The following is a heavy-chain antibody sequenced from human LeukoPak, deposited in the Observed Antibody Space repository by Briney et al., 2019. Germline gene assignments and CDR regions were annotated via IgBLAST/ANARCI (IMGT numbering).Heavy chain of an antibody. CDR2: ISGSGGST. V-gene: IGHV3-23*01. D-gene: IGHD6-13*01. J-gene: IGHJ3*02. CDR3: AKQFIAAPDAFDI. CDR1: GFTFSSYA. Sequence: GGSLRLSCAAFGFTFSSYAMSWVRQAPGKGLEWVSAISGSGGSTCYADSVKGRFTISRDNSKNTLNLQMNSLRAEDTAVYYCAKQFIAAPDAFDIWGQGTMVTVSS.